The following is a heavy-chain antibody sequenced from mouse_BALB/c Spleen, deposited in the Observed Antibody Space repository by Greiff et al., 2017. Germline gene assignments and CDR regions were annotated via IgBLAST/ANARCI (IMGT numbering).Heavy chain of an antibody. CDR3: ARYYYRYDYYAMDY. Sequence: VQLQQSAAELARPGASVKMSCKASGYTFTSYTMHWVKQRPGQGLEWIGYINPSSGYTEYNQKFKDKTTLTADKSSSTAYMQLSSLTSEDSAVYYCARYYYRYDYYAMDYWGQGTSVTVSS. D-gene: IGHD2-14*01. CDR1: GYTFTSYT. J-gene: IGHJ4*01. CDR2: INPSSGYT. V-gene: IGHV1-4*02.